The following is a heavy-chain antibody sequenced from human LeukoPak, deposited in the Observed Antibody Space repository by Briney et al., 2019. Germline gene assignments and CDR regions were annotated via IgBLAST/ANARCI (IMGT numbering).Heavy chain of an antibody. CDR3: ARLREYSSGLYYFDY. V-gene: IGHV5-51*01. Sequence: GESLKISCKGSGYSFTSYWIGWVRQMPGKGLEWMGIIYPGDSDTRYSPSFQGQVTISADKSISTAYLQWSSLKVSDTAMYYCARLREYSSGLYYFDYWGQGTLVTVSS. CDR1: GYSFTSYW. D-gene: IGHD6-19*01. CDR2: IYPGDSDT. J-gene: IGHJ4*02.